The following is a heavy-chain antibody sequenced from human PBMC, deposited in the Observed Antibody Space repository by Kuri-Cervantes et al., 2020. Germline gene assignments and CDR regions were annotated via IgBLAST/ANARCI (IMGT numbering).Heavy chain of an antibody. D-gene: IGHD5-12*01. CDR1: GYTFTSYG. CDR3: VRAQGDVVTTFYDY. CDR2: ISAYNGNT. J-gene: IGHJ4*02. V-gene: IGHV1-18*01. Sequence: ASVKVSCKASGYTFTSYGISWVRQAPGQGLEWMGWISAYNGNTNYAQKLQGRVTMTTDTSTSTAYMELRSLRSDDTAVYYCVRAQGDVVTTFYDYWGQGTLVTVSS.